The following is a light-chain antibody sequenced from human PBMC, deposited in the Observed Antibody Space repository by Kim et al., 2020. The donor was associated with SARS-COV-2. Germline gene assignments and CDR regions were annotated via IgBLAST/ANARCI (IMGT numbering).Light chain of an antibody. CDR3: QTWGTGHVI. CDR2: LNSDGSH. CDR1: SGHSSYA. J-gene: IGLJ2*01. V-gene: IGLV4-69*01. Sequence: QPVLTQSPSASASLGASVKLTCTLSSGHSSYAIAWHQQQPEKGPRYLMKLNSDGSHSKGDGIPDRFSGSSSGAERYLTISSLQSEDEAEYYCQTWGTGHVIFGGGTQLTVL.